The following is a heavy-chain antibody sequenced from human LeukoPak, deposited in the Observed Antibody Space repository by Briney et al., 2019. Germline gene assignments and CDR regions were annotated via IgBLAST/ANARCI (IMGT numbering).Heavy chain of an antibody. V-gene: IGHV1-2*02. CDR2: INPNSGGT. J-gene: IGHJ5*02. D-gene: IGHD2-2*01. CDR1: GYTFTGYY. CDR3: ARDHGIVVVPAANWFDP. Sequence: ASVKVSCKASGYTFTGYYMHWVRQAPGQGLEWMGWINPNSGGTNYAQKFQGRVTMTRDTSISTAYMELSRLRSDDTAVYYCARDHGIVVVPAANWFDPWGQGTLVTVSS.